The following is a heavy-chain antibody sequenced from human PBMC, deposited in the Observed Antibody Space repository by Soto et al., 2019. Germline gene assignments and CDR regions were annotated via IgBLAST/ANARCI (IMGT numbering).Heavy chain of an antibody. D-gene: IGHD2-2*01. V-gene: IGHV3-23*01. CDR3: AKDEPGGYWSSTSCYAPDYYGLDV. CDR1: GFTFSTYA. J-gene: IGHJ6*02. CDR2: ISPNGDAT. Sequence: LGGSLRLSCAASGFTFSTYAMSWVRQAPGKGLEWVSAISPNGDATYYADSVKGRFTISRDNSKNTLYLQMNSLRAEDTAVYYCAKDEPGGYWSSTSCYAPDYYGLDVWGQGTTVTVSS.